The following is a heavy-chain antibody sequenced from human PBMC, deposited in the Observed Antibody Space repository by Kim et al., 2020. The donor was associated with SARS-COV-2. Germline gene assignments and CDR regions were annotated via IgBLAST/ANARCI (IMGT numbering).Heavy chain of an antibody. CDR3: ARGGYDFWSGYSNYYYYYYMDV. Sequence: GGSLRLSCAASGFTFSSYEMNWVRQAPGKGLEWVSYISSSGSTIYYADSVKGRFTISRDNAKNSLYLQMNSLRAEDTAVYYCARGGYDFWSGYSNYYYYYYMDVWGKGTTVTVSS. CDR1: GFTFSSYE. D-gene: IGHD3-3*01. CDR2: ISSSGSTI. V-gene: IGHV3-48*03. J-gene: IGHJ6*03.